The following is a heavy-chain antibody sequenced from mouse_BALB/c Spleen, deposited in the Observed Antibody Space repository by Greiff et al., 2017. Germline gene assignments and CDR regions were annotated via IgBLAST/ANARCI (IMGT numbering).Heavy chain of an antibody. CDR3: ARDYDGYGY. D-gene: IGHD2-3*01. V-gene: IGHV1-80*01. J-gene: IGHJ2*01. CDR1: GYAFSSYW. CDR2: IYPGDGDT. Sequence: VQLQQSGAELVRPGSSVKISCKASGYAFSSYWMNWVKQRPGQGLEWIGQIYPGDGDTNYNGKFKGKATLTADKSSSTAYMQLSSLTSEDSVVYFCARDYDGYGYWGEGTTLTVSA.